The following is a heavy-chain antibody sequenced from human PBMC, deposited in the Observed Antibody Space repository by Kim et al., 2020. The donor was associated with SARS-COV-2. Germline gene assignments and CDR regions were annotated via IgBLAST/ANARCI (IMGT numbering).Heavy chain of an antibody. V-gene: IGHV1-3*01. J-gene: IGHJ6*03. Sequence: NGNTKYSQKFQGRDTITRDTSASTAYMELRSLRSEDTAVYYCARKREGMDVWGKGTTVTVSS. CDR2: NGNT. CDR3: ARKREGMDV.